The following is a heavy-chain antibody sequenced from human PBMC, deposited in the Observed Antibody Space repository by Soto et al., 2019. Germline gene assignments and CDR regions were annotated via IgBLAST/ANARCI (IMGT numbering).Heavy chain of an antibody. D-gene: IGHD6-6*01. Sequence: PGGSLRLSCAASGFTFSSYWMHWVRQAPGKGLVWVSRINSDGSSTSYADSVKGRFTISRDNAKNTLYLQMNSLRAEDTAVYYCVRVGGFAARLWYYYYGMDVWGQGTTVTVSS. J-gene: IGHJ6*02. CDR1: GFTFSSYW. CDR2: INSDGSST. V-gene: IGHV3-74*01. CDR3: VRVGGFAARLWYYYYGMDV.